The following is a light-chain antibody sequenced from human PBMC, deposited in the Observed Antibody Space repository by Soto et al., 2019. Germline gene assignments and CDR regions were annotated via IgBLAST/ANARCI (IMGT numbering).Light chain of an antibody. CDR2: AAS. Sequence: DIQMTQSPSSLSASVGDRVTITCRASQGIDNYLAWYQQKPGKGPQLLICAASTLQSGVPSRFSGSGSGTDFTLTISSLQPEDFATYYCQNYNSAPYTFGQGTKLDIK. CDR1: QGIDNY. CDR3: QNYNSAPYT. V-gene: IGKV1-27*01. J-gene: IGKJ2*01.